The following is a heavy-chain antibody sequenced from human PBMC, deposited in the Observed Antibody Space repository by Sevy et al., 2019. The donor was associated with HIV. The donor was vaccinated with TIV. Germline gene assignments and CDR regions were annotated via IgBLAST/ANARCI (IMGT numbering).Heavy chain of an antibody. CDR3: ARHGAYGDYVPNDPPLYY. CDR1: GGSISGSS. Sequence: SETLSLTCTVTGGSISGSSWSWIRQPPGKGLEWIGNVLASAITNYNPSLKSRVTISLDTSESQSSLILNSVTAADTAVYYCARHGAYGDYVPNDPPLYYWGRGILVTVSS. D-gene: IGHD4-17*01. CDR2: VLASAIT. V-gene: IGHV4-59*08. J-gene: IGHJ4*01.